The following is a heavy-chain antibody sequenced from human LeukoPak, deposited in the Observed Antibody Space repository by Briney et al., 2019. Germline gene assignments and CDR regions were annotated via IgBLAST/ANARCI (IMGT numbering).Heavy chain of an antibody. Sequence: SETLSLTCAVYGGSFSGYYWSWIRQPPGKGLEWIGYIYYSGSTNYNPSLKSRVTISVDTSKNQFSLKLSSVTAADTAVDYCARGPAVDTAMACDWFDPRGQGTLVTVSP. V-gene: IGHV4-59*01. J-gene: IGHJ5*02. CDR2: IYYSGST. CDR1: GGSFSGYY. CDR3: ARGPAVDTAMACDWFDP. D-gene: IGHD5-18*01.